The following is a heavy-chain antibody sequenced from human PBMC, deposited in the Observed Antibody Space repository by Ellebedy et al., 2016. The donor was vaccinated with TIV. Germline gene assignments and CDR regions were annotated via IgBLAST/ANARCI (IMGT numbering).Heavy chain of an antibody. V-gene: IGHV3-33*01. D-gene: IGHD3-3*01. CDR1: GFNFSGYG. CDR2: IWNDGSKK. CDR3: ARGQEESYGFWSTYYTIDD. J-gene: IGHJ4*02. Sequence: GESLKISXATSGFNFSGYGMHWVRQAPGKGLEWVALIWNDGSKKYYADSVKGRFSISRDNAKNSLDLQMDSLRADDTAVYYCARGQEESYGFWSTYYTIDDWGQGTLVTVSS.